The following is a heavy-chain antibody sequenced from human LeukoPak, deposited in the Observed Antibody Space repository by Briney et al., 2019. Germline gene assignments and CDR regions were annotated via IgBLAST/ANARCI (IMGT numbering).Heavy chain of an antibody. CDR2: IYTSGST. J-gene: IGHJ3*02. D-gene: IGHD3-10*01. CDR1: GGSISSGSYY. V-gene: IGHV4-61*02. Sequence: SQTLSLTCTVSGGSISSGSYYWSWIRQPAGKGLEWIGRIYTSGSTNYNPSLKSRVTISLDTSRNQFSLKLSSVTAADTAVYYCARANQYYYGSGSATDAFDIWGQGTMVTVSS. CDR3: ARANQYYYGSGSATDAFDI.